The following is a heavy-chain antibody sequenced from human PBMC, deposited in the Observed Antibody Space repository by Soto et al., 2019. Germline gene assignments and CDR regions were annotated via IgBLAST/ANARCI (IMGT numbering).Heavy chain of an antibody. CDR3: ASHFTGVLVLGASPPGGDNYGWDV. V-gene: IGHV1-69*02. CDR1: GGTFSRYT. J-gene: IGHJ6*02. CDR2: IIPILDIP. Sequence: QVQLVQSGAEVKKPGSSVKVSCKASGGTFSRYTISWVRQAPGQGLEWMGRIIPILDIPNYAQNFQGRVTFNADKSTGTAYMEMSSLRSDDTAVYYCASHFTGVLVLGASPPGGDNYGWDVWGQGTTVTVSS. D-gene: IGHD2-15*01.